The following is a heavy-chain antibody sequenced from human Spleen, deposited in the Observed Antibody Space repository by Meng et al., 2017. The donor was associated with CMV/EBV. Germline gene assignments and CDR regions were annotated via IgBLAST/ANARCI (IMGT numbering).Heavy chain of an antibody. D-gene: IGHD3-10*01. J-gene: IGHJ4*02. Sequence: FSRYNINWGRQGPVRGLEWVSGITGNGGSTYYAGSVKGRFTISRDNSRDTVYLHMNSLRDEDTAIYYCARRPTYYGSGSYYEGGFDYWGQGTLVTVSS. CDR2: ITGNGGST. CDR1: FSRYN. V-gene: IGHV3-23*01. CDR3: ARRPTYYGSGSYYEGGFDY.